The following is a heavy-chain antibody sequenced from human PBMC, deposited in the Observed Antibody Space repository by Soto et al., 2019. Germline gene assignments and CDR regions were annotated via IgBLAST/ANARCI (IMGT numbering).Heavy chain of an antibody. J-gene: IGHJ2*01. Sequence: EVQMLESGGGLVQPGGSLRLSCAASGFTFSSYAMSWVRQAPGKGLEWVSAISGSGGSTYYADSVKGRFTISGDNFKNRRCVSRNSFRAEDRAVYYGDNGGWGVVPQEWYFDLWGRGTLVTVSS. CDR3: DNGGWGVVPQEWYFDL. CDR2: ISGSGGST. V-gene: IGHV3-23*01. D-gene: IGHD2-15*01. CDR1: GFTFSSYA.